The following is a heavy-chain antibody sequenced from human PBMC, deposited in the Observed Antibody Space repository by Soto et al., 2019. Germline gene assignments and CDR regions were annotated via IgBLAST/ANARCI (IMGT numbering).Heavy chain of an antibody. CDR2: ISYDGSNK. CDR3: AREGPVAGTKSPNWFDP. D-gene: IGHD6-19*01. CDR1: GFTFSSYA. V-gene: IGHV3-30-3*01. Sequence: GGSLRLSCAASGFTFSSYAMHWVRQAPGKGLEWVAVISYDGSNKYYADSVKGRFTISRDNSKNTLYLQMNSLRAEDTAVYYCAREGPVAGTKSPNWFDPWGQGTLVTVSS. J-gene: IGHJ5*02.